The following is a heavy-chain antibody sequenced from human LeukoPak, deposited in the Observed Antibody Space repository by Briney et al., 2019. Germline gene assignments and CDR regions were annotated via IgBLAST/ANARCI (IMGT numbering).Heavy chain of an antibody. V-gene: IGHV3-66*01. J-gene: IGHJ3*02. CDR1: GFTVSSNY. CDR2: IYSGGRT. Sequence: GGSLRLSCAASGFTVSSNYMTWVRQAPGKGLEWVSVIYSGGRTYYADSVKGRFTISRDNSKNTLHLQMNSLRAEDTAVYFCARDHFGSGSYSAFDIWGQGTMVTVSS. D-gene: IGHD3-10*01. CDR3: ARDHFGSGSYSAFDI.